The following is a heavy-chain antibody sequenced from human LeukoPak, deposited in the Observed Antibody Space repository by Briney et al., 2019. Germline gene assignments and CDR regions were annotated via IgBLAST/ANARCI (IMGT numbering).Heavy chain of an antibody. V-gene: IGHV4-31*03. Sequence: SETLSLTCTVSGGSISSGGYSWSWIRQHPGQGLEWIGYIYYSGSTYYNPSLKSRVTISVDTSKNQFSLKLSSVTAADTAVYYCARDPYCSSTSCPRNNWFDPWGQGTLVTVSS. D-gene: IGHD2-2*01. CDR2: IYYSGST. J-gene: IGHJ5*02. CDR3: ARDPYCSSTSCPRNNWFDP. CDR1: GGSISSGGYS.